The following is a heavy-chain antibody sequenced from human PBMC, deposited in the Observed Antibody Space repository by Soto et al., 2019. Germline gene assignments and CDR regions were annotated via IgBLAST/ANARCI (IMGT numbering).Heavy chain of an antibody. CDR1: GFTFSSYS. V-gene: IGHV3-21*01. J-gene: IGHJ4*02. Sequence: GGSLRLSCAASGFTFSSYSMNWVRQAPGKGLEWVSSISSSSSYIYYADSVKGRFTISRDNAKNSLYLQMNSLRAEDTAVYYCARENTPRAIKTYYFDYWGQGTLVTVSS. CDR3: ARENTPRAIKTYYFDY. CDR2: ISSSSSYI.